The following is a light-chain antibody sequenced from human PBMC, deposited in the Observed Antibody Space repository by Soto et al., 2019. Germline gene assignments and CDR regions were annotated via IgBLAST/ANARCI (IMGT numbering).Light chain of an antibody. CDR2: GAS. V-gene: IGKV3-20*01. J-gene: IGKJ1*01. Sequence: EIVLTQSPGTLSLSPGDRVTLSCRASQSVSSSYLAWYQQKPGLAPRLLIHGASSRVTGIPDRFSGSGSGTDFTLTIARVEPEDFAVYYCQQYGNSPPWTFGQGTKVEIK. CDR3: QQYGNSPPWT. CDR1: QSVSSSY.